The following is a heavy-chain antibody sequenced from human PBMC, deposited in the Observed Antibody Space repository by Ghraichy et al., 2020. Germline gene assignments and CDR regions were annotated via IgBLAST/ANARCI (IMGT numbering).Heavy chain of an antibody. D-gene: IGHD3-10*01. V-gene: IGHV4-39*01. J-gene: IGHJ4*02. CDR1: GGSISNIGYY. CDR2: VYYSGRT. Sequence: TLSLTCTVSGGSISNIGYYWGWIRQPPGKGLEWIGSVYYSGRTYYNSSLESRLTISTDTSKNQLSLRLRSVTATDTAVYYCSRLGGSETLEYYFNYWGQGTLVTVSS. CDR3: SRLGGSETLEYYFNY.